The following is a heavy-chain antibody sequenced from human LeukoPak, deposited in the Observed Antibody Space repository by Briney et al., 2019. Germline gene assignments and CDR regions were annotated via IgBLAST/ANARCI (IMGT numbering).Heavy chain of an antibody. V-gene: IGHV4-59*01. D-gene: IGHD6-19*01. J-gene: IGHJ4*02. CDR2: IYYSVST. CDR3: ARDGGSGWSVDYFDY. Sequence: SETLSLTCTVSGASISSYYWSWIRQPPGKGLEWIGYIYYSVSTNYNPSLKSRVTISVDTSKNQFSLKLSSVTAADTAVYYCARDGGSGWSVDYFDYWGQGTLVTVSS. CDR1: GASISSYY.